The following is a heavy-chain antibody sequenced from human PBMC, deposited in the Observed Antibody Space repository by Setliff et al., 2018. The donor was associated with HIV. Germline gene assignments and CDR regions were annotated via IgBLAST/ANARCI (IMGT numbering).Heavy chain of an antibody. CDR1: GYIFTSYD. CDR2: MDPNNGHT. J-gene: IGHJ3*01. V-gene: IGHV1-8*03. CDR3: ATKVYCTNGVCLDAFDL. D-gene: IGHD2-8*01. Sequence: ASVKVSCKASGYIFTSYDVNWVRQAPGQGLEWMGWMDPNNGHTTYAQNFQGRVTITRDTSVGTAYMELSSLRSEDTAVYYCATKVYCTNGVCLDAFDLWGQGTMVTVSS.